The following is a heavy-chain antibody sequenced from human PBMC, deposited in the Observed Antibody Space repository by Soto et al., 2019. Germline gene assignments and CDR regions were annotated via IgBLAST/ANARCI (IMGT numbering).Heavy chain of an antibody. V-gene: IGHV1-69*12. J-gene: IGHJ6*02. CDR3: AREDGAPRRPSYYYYGMDV. CDR2: IIPIFGTA. D-gene: IGHD4-17*01. CDR1: GGTFSSYA. Sequence: QVQLVQSGAEVKKPGSSVKVSCKASGGTFSSYAISWVRQAPGQGLEWMGGIIPIFGTANYAQKFQGRVTITAYDSTSTAYMERSSLRSEDTAVYYCAREDGAPRRPSYYYYGMDVWGQGTTVTVSS.